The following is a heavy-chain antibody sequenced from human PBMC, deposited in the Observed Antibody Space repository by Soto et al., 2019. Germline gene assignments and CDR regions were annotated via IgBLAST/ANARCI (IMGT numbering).Heavy chain of an antibody. J-gene: IGHJ4*02. D-gene: IGHD6-19*01. CDR1: GYTFSNYD. V-gene: IGHV1-18*01. Sequence: QVQLVQSGAEVKKAGASAKVSCKASGYTFSNYDIRWVRQAPGQGLEWMAWISVYNGNTNYAQKFQDRVTMTTDTSTSTAYMELRSLRSDDTAVYYCAKGGGESAVADSWGQGTLITVSS. CDR2: ISVYNGNT. CDR3: AKGGGESAVADS.